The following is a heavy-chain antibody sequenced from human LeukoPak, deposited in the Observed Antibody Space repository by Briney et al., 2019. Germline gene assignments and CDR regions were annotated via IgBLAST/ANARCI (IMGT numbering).Heavy chain of an antibody. V-gene: IGHV4-34*01. J-gene: IGHJ4*02. CDR1: GGSFSGFY. CDR3: ARRLVGLTFDY. Sequence: PSETLSLTCTVYGGSFSGFYWSWIRQPPGKGLEWIGEINHSRSTNYNPSLKSRVTISVDTSKNQFSLKLSSVTAADTAVYYCARRLVGLTFDYWGQGTLVTVSP. CDR2: INHSRST. D-gene: IGHD2-15*01.